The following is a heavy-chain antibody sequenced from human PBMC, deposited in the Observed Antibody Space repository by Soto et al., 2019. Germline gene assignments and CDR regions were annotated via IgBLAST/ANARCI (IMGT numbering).Heavy chain of an antibody. CDR3: ATGRVGGSYWFDP. J-gene: IGHJ5*02. CDR2: FDPEDGET. V-gene: IGHV1-24*01. D-gene: IGHD1-26*01. Sequence: GASVKVSCKVSGYTLTELSMHWVRQAPGKGLEWMGGFDPEDGETIYAQKFQGRVTMTEGTSTDTAYMELSSLRSEDTAVYYCATGRVGGSYWFDPWGQGTLVTVSS. CDR1: GYTLTELS.